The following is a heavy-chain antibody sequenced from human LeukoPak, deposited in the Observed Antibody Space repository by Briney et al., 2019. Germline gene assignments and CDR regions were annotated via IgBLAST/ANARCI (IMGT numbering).Heavy chain of an antibody. Sequence: SETLSLTCTVSGGSITSGDYYWSWIRQPPGKGLEWIGYFYYSGSTSYCPSLKSRVTISADTSKNQFSLKLNSVTAADTAMYYCANSPMYYDTSGYSFFDDWGQGTLVTVSS. V-gene: IGHV4-30-4*01. J-gene: IGHJ4*02. CDR3: ANSPMYYDTSGYSFFDD. CDR2: FYYSGST. CDR1: GGSITSGDYY. D-gene: IGHD3-22*01.